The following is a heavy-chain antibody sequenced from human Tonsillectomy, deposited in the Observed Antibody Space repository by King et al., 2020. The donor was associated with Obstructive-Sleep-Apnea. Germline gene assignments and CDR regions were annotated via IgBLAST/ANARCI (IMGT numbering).Heavy chain of an antibody. Sequence: VQLVESGGGLVKPGGSLRLSCAASGFTFSDYYMSWIRQAPGKGLEWVSYISSSSSYTNYADSVKGRFTISRDNAKNSLSLQMNSLRAEDTAVYYWASGGGCSGGSFYIFDYWGQGTLVTVSS. CDR2: ISSSSSYT. J-gene: IGHJ4*02. CDR1: GFTFSDYY. CDR3: ASGGGCSGGSFYIFDY. V-gene: IGHV3-11*06. D-gene: IGHD2-15*01.